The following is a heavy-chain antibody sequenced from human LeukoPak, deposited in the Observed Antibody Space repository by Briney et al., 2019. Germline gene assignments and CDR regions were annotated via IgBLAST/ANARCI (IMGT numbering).Heavy chain of an antibody. CDR3: ARPTVRDGPFDY. Sequence: SETLSLTCTVSGGSISSYYWSWIRQPPGKGLEWIGYIYTSGSTNYNPSLKSRVTISVDTSKNQFSLKLSSVTAADTAVYYCARPTVRDGPFDYWGQGTLVTVSS. J-gene: IGHJ4*02. V-gene: IGHV4-4*09. D-gene: IGHD5-24*01. CDR1: GGSISSYY. CDR2: IYTSGST.